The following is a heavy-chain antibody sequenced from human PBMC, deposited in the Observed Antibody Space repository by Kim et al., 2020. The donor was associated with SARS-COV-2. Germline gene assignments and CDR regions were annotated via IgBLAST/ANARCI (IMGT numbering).Heavy chain of an antibody. CDR2: ISRSGSSI. CDR3: AREHGDSSAFDY. CDR1: GFTFSDYY. J-gene: IGHJ4*02. Sequence: GGSLRLSCEASGFTFSDYYMSWIRQAPGKGLEWVSYISRSGSSIYYADSVKGRFTISRDNAKNSFFLQMNSLRAEDTAVYYCAREHGDSSAFDYWGQGTLVTVSS. D-gene: IGHD4-17*01. V-gene: IGHV3-11*04.